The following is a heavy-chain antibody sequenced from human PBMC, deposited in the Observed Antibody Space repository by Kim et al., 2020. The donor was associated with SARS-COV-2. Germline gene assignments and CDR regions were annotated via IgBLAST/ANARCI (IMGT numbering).Heavy chain of an antibody. Sequence: GGSLRLSCVVSGFTFSSYYMSWIRQAPGKGLEWVSFVNPDGSEKSYVDSVKGRFTISRDNARNSVFLQMNSLTAEDTAVYYCGSPTRGFWGQGTLVTVSS. J-gene: IGHJ4*02. CDR3: GSPTRGF. V-gene: IGHV3-7*05. CDR2: VNPDGSEK. CDR1: GFTFSSYY.